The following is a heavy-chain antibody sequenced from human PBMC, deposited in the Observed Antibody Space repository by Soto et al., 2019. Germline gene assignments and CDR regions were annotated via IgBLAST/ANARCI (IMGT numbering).Heavy chain of an antibody. CDR1: GFTFSSYG. J-gene: IGHJ3*02. V-gene: IGHV3-33*01. CDR2: IWYDGSNK. Sequence: QVQLVESGGGVVQPGRSLRLSCAASGFTFSSYGMHWVRQAPGKGLEWVAVIWYDGSNKYYADSVKGRFTISRDNSKNTLYLQMNSLRAEDTAVYYCARDLGLGKHFAFDIWGQGTMVTVSS. CDR3: ARDLGLGKHFAFDI. D-gene: IGHD3-10*01.